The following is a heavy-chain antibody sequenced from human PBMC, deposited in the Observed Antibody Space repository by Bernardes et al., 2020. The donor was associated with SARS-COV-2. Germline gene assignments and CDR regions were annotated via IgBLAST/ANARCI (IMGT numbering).Heavy chain of an antibody. CDR1: GYTLTELS. Sequence: SVKVSCKVSGYTLTELSMHWVRQAPGKGLEWMGGFDPEDGETIYAQKFQGRVTMTEDTSTDTAYMELSSLRSEDTAVYYCATGPAVARPGWFDPWGQGTLVTVSS. CDR3: ATGPAVARPGWFDP. D-gene: IGHD6-19*01. CDR2: FDPEDGET. V-gene: IGHV1-24*01. J-gene: IGHJ5*02.